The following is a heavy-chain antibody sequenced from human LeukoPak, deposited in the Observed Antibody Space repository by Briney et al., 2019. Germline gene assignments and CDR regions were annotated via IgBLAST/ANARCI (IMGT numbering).Heavy chain of an antibody. Sequence: GGSLRLSCAASGFTFDDYAMHWVRQAPGKGLEWVSGISWNSGSIGYADSVKGRFTISRGNAKNSLYLQMNSLRAEDTALYYCAKDGRYYDFWSGYYYYYGMDVWGQGTTVTVSS. D-gene: IGHD3-3*01. CDR1: GFTFDDYA. J-gene: IGHJ6*02. CDR2: ISWNSGSI. V-gene: IGHV3-9*01. CDR3: AKDGRYYDFWSGYYYYYGMDV.